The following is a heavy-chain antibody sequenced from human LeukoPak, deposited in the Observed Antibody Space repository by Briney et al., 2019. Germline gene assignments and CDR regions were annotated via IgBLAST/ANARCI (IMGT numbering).Heavy chain of an antibody. D-gene: IGHD3-10*01. J-gene: IGHJ3*02. V-gene: IGHV1-46*01. CDR1: GYTFINHW. Sequence: ASVKVSCKASGYTFINHWMHWVRQAPGQGLEWVGLINPTGTRTLYAQKFQGRITLTRDMSTTTDYMELSSLTSEDTAVYYCARLSSGTRDAFDIWGQGTMVTVSS. CDR3: ARLSSGTRDAFDI. CDR2: INPTGTRT.